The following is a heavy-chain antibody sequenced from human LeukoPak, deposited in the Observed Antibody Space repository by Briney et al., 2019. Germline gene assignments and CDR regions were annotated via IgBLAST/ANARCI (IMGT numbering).Heavy chain of an antibody. CDR3: ARGAEGHNYGELDS. D-gene: IGHD5-18*01. J-gene: IGHJ5*01. Sequence: GGSLRLSCAASGFTFSTYWMHWVRQIPGKGLEWLSRIHYDGTCTTYVDSVRGRFTISRDNTKSTLYRQMNSLRADDTAVYYCARGAEGHNYGELDSWGQGTLVTVSS. CDR2: IHYDGTCT. V-gene: IGHV3-74*01. CDR1: GFTFSTYW.